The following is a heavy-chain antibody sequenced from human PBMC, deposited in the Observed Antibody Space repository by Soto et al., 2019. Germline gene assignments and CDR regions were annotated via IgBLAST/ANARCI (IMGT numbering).Heavy chain of an antibody. V-gene: IGHV2-26*01. J-gene: IGHJ6*02. CDR3: ARIQGSSRSPGTDV. D-gene: IGHD6-13*01. CDR1: GFSLSNARMG. Sequence: ESGPTLVNPTETLTLTCTVSGFSLSNARMGVSWIRQPPGKALEWLAHIFSNDEKSYSTSLKSRLTISKDTSKSQVVLTMTNMDPVDTATYYCARIQGSSRSPGTDVWGQGTTVTVSS. CDR2: IFSNDEK.